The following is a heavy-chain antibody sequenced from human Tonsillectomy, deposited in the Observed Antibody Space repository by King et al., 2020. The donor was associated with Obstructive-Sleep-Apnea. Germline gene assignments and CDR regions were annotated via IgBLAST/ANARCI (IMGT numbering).Heavy chain of an antibody. D-gene: IGHD2-15*01. V-gene: IGHV3-30*18. Sequence: VQLVESGGGVVQPGRSLRLSCAASGVTFSSYGMHGVRQAPGKGLGWVAVISYDGSNKYYADSVKGRLTISRDNSKNTLYLQMNSQRAADTAVYYCAKDGTYCSGGSCYSAGVNWGQGTLVTVSS. CDR3: AKDGTYCSGGSCYSAGVN. CDR2: ISYDGSNK. J-gene: IGHJ4*02. CDR1: GVTFSSYG.